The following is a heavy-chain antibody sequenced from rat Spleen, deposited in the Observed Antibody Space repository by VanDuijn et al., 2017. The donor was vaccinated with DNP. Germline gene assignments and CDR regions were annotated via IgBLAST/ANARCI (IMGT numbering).Heavy chain of an antibody. Sequence: QVQLKESGPGLVQPSQTLSLTCTVSGFSLTNYGVNWVRQPPGKGLEWVGTIWNDGSTDYSSPLKSRLSINRDTSKSQVFLKMNSLQTEDTAIYFCARDYYDDSYYYAMDAWGRGTSVTVSS. J-gene: IGHJ4*01. CDR2: IWNDGST. D-gene: IGHD1-12*02. CDR3: ARDYYDDSYYYAMDA. CDR1: GFSLTNYG. V-gene: IGHV2-70*01.